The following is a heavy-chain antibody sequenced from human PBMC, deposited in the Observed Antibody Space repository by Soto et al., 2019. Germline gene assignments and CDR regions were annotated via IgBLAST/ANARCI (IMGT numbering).Heavy chain of an antibody. V-gene: IGHV4-59*08. J-gene: IGHJ4*02. Sequence: ETLSLTCTVSGGSISIYYWSWIRQPPGKGLEWIGYIYYSGSTNYNPSLKSRVTISVDTSKNQFSLKLSSVTAADTAVYYCARSPGKGKYYFDYWGQGTLVTVSS. CDR3: ARSPGKGKYYFDY. CDR2: IYYSGST. CDR1: GGSISIYY.